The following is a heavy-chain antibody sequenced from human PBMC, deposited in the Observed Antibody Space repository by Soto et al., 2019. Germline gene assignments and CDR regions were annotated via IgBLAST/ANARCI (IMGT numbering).Heavy chain of an antibody. CDR2: IWYDGSNK. V-gene: IGHV3-33*01. Sequence: GGSLRLSCAASGFTFSSYGMHWVRQAPGKGLEWVAVIWYDGSNKYYADSVKGRFTISRDNSKNTLYLQMNSLRAEDTAVYYCARRYYDSSGYLFDYWGQGTLVTVSS. J-gene: IGHJ4*02. CDR3: ARRYYDSSGYLFDY. CDR1: GFTFSSYG. D-gene: IGHD3-22*01.